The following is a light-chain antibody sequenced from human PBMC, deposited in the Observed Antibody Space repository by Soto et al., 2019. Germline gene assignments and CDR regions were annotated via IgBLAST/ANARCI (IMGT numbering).Light chain of an antibody. V-gene: IGKV3-15*01. CDR2: GAS. J-gene: IGKJ1*01. Sequence: EIVLTQSPCTLSLSPGERATLSCRASQSVSSNLAWYQQKPGQAPRLLIYGASTRATGIPARFSGSGSGTEFTLTISSLKYEDFAEYQCQQYGSSTWTFGQGTKVYIK. CDR3: QQYGSSTWT. CDR1: QSVSSN.